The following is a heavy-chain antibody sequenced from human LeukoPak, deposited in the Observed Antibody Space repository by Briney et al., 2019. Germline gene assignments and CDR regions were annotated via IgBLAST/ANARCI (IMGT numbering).Heavy chain of an antibody. Sequence: GGSLRLSCAASGFTFSSSWMHWVRQAPGKGLVWVSRINTDGSNTIYADSVKGRFTISRDNAKNTLYLQMNSLRAEDTAVYYCAELGITMIGGVWGKGTTVTISS. D-gene: IGHD3-10*02. J-gene: IGHJ6*04. V-gene: IGHV3-74*01. CDR1: GFTFSSSW. CDR2: INTDGSNT. CDR3: AELGITMIGGV.